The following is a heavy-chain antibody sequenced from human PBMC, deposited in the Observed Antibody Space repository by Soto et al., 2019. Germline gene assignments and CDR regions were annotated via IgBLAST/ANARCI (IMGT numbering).Heavy chain of an antibody. CDR2: IYYSGST. CDR3: ARVGGIAAAGPQPVYYLAY. Sequence: SETLSLTCTVSGGSISSFYWSWIRQPPGKGLEWIGYIYYSGSTNYNPSLKSRVTISVDTSKNQFSLKLSSVTAADTAVYYCARVGGIAAAGPQPVYYLAYGGKGPLVPVSP. J-gene: IGHJ4*02. D-gene: IGHD6-13*01. V-gene: IGHV4-59*01. CDR1: GGSISSFY.